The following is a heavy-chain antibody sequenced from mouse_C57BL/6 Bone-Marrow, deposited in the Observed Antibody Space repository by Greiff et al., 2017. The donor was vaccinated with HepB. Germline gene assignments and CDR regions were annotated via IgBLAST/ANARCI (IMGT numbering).Heavy chain of an antibody. CDR3: AIHEDRPMVTTDGLWFAY. D-gene: IGHD2-2*01. V-gene: IGHV1-62-2*01. J-gene: IGHJ3*01. CDR2: FYPGSGSI. Sequence: VQLQQSGAELVKPGASVKLSCKASGYTFTEYTIHWVKQRSGQGLEWIGWFYPGSGSIKYNEKFKDKATLTADKSSSTVYMELSRLTSEDSAVYFCAIHEDRPMVTTDGLWFAYWGQGTLVTVSA. CDR1: GYTFTEYT.